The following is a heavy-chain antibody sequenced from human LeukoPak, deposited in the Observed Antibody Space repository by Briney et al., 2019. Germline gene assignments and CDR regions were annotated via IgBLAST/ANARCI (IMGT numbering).Heavy chain of an antibody. V-gene: IGHV1-2*06. D-gene: IGHD2-15*01. CDR2: INPNSGGT. CDR3: ARGPLGAYCSGGSCAGDY. CDR1: GYTFTGYY. Sequence: ASVKVSCKTSGYTFTGYYMHWVRQAPGQGLEWMGRINPNSGGTNYAQKFQGRVTMTRDTSISTAYMELSRLRSDDTAVYYCARGPLGAYCSGGSCAGDYWGQGTLVTVSS. J-gene: IGHJ4*02.